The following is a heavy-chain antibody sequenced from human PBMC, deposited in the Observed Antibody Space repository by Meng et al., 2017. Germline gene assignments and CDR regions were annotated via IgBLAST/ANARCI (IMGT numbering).Heavy chain of an antibody. CDR2: INHSGST. D-gene: IGHD6-6*01. CDR1: GGSFSGYY. J-gene: IGHJ4*02. CDR3: ARRGIAARPFYY. V-gene: IGHV4-34*01. Sequence: QVQQQQGGAGLLKPSETLSLTCAVYGGSFSGYYWSWIRQPPGKGLEWIGEINHSGSTNYNPSLKSRVTISVDTSKNQFSLKLSSVTAADTAVYYCARRGIAARPFYYWGQGTLVTVSS.